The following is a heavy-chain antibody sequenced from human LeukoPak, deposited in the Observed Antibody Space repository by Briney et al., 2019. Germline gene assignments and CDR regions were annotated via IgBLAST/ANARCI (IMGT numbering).Heavy chain of an antibody. V-gene: IGHV3-23*01. CDR2: ISNSGGRT. Sequence: GRSLRLSCAASGFTFSSYAMSWVRQAPGKGLEWVSSISNSGGRTFYTDSVKGRFTISRDNSKITLYLQMNSLRAEDTAVYYCARDYYDTSGYYRHDYWAQGTLVTVSS. CDR1: GFTFSSYA. J-gene: IGHJ4*02. CDR3: ARDYYDTSGYYRHDY. D-gene: IGHD3-22*01.